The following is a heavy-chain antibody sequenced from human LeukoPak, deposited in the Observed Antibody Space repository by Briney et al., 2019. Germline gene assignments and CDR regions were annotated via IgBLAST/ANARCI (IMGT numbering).Heavy chain of an antibody. CDR1: GGSFSDYY. CDR3: ARVGRSYYDSSGYYYS. CDR2: INHSGST. V-gene: IGHV4-34*01. D-gene: IGHD3-22*01. J-gene: IGHJ4*02. Sequence: PSETLSLTCTVYGGSFSDYYWSWIRQPPGKGLEWIGEINHSGSTNYSPSLKSRVTISVDTSNNQFSLKLSSVTAADTAVYYYARVGRSYYDSSGYYYSWGQGILVTVSS.